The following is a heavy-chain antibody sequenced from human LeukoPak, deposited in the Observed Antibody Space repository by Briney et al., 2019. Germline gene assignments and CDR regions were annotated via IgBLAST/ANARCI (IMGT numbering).Heavy chain of an antibody. J-gene: IGHJ6*04. CDR2: ISYDGSNK. CDR1: GFTFSSYG. D-gene: IGHD4-23*01. V-gene: IGHV3-30*18. CDR3: AKASVGYGMDV. Sequence: GRSLRLSCAASGFTFSSYGMHWVRQAPGKGLEWVAVISYDGSNKYYADSVKGRFTISRDNSKNTLYLQMNSLRAEDTAVYYCAKASVGYGMDVWGKGTTVTASS.